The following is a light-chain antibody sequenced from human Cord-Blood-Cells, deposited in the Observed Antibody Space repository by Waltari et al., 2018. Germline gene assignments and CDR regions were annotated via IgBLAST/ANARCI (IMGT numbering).Light chain of an antibody. J-gene: IGKJ1*01. CDR3: QQYGSSTPWT. V-gene: IGKV3-20*01. CDR1: QSVSSSY. Sequence: ETVLTQSPGTLSLSPGERATIPCRASQSVSSSYLAWYQQKPGQAPRLLIYGASSRATGIPDRFSGSGSGTDFTLTISRLEPEDFAVYYCQQYGSSTPWTFGQGTKVEIK. CDR2: GAS.